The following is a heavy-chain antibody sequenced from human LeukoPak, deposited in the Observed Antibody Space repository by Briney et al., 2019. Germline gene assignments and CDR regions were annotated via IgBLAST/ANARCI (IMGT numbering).Heavy chain of an antibody. Sequence: GGSLRLSCAASGFTFSSYWMHWVRQSPGKGLVWVSRINSDGSSTSYADSVKGRFTISRDNAKNTLYLQMNSLRAEDTAVYYCARVSSYSGPFDYWGQGTLVTVSS. CDR1: GFTFSSYW. CDR3: ARVSSYSGPFDY. D-gene: IGHD1-26*01. J-gene: IGHJ4*02. V-gene: IGHV3-74*01. CDR2: INSDGSST.